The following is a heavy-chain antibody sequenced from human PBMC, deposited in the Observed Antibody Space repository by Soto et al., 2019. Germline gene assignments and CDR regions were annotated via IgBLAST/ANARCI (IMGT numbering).Heavy chain of an antibody. CDR1: GYTFTSYY. J-gene: IGHJ4*02. CDR2: INPSGGST. D-gene: IGHD6-13*01. Sequence: GASVKVSCKASGYTFTSYYMHWVRQAPGQGLEWMGIINPSGGSTSYAQKFQGRVTMTRDTSTSTVYMELSSLRSEDTALYYCARDDVRKSSWYRIDYWGQGTLVTVSS. V-gene: IGHV1-46*01. CDR3: ARDDVRKSSWYRIDY.